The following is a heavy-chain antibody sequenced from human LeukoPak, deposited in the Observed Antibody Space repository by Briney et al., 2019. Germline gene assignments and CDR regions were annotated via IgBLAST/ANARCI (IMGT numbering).Heavy chain of an antibody. CDR1: GGSFSGYY. J-gene: IGHJ4*02. Sequence: SETLSLTCAVYGGSFSGYYWSWIRQPPGKGLEWIGEINHSGSTNYNPSLKSRVTISVDTSKNQFSLKLSSVTAADTAVYYCARGPYTLPDYWGQGTLVTVSS. V-gene: IGHV4-34*01. D-gene: IGHD4-11*01. CDR3: ARGPYTLPDY. CDR2: INHSGST.